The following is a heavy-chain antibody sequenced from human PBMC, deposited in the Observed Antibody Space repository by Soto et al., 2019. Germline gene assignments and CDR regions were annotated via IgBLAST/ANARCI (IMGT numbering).Heavy chain of an antibody. CDR1: GFTFSSYA. D-gene: IGHD3-22*01. CDR3: ARDHDSSGFHNWFDP. CDR2: ISYDGSNK. Sequence: GGSLRLSCAASGFTFSSYAMHWVRQAPGKGLEWVAVISYDGSNKYYADSVKGRFTISRDNSKNTLYLQMNSLRAEDTAVYYCARDHDSSGFHNWFDPWGQGTLVTVSS. J-gene: IGHJ5*02. V-gene: IGHV3-30-3*01.